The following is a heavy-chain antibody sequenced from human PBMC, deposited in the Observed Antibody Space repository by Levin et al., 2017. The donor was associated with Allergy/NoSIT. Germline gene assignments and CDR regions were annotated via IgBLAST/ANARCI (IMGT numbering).Heavy chain of an antibody. CDR1: GFTFSSYG. J-gene: IGHJ4*02. CDR3: AGPSTVTTGYGIDY. D-gene: IGHD4-17*01. Sequence: GESLKISCAASGFTFSSYGMHWVRQAPGKGLEWVAVISYDGSNKYCADSMKGRFTISRDNSKNTLYLQMNSLRAEDTAVYYCAGPSTVTTGYGIDYWGQGTLVTVSS. CDR2: ISYDGSNK. V-gene: IGHV3-30*03.